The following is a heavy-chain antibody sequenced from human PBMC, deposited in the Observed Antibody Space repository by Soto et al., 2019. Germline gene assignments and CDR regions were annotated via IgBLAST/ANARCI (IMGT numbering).Heavy chain of an antibody. CDR2: ISGSGGST. CDR3: ATGGSSGWRLGFDY. V-gene: IGHV3-23*01. CDR1: GFTFSSYA. D-gene: IGHD6-19*01. Sequence: TGGSLRLSCAASGFTFSSYAMSWVRQAPGKGLEWVSAISGSGGSTYYADSVKGRFTISRDNSKNTLYLQMNSLRAEDTAVYYCATGGSSGWRLGFDYWGQGTLVTVSS. J-gene: IGHJ4*02.